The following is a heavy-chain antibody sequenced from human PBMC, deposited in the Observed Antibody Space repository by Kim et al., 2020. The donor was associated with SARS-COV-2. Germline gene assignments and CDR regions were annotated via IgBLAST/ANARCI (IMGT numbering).Heavy chain of an antibody. J-gene: IGHJ4*02. CDR3: AGGGYYGSGSYLYYFDY. V-gene: IGHV1-69*01. D-gene: IGHD3-10*01. Sequence: FQGRVTITADESTSTAYMELSSMRSEDTAVYYCAGGGYYGSGSYLYYFDYWGQGTLVTVSS.